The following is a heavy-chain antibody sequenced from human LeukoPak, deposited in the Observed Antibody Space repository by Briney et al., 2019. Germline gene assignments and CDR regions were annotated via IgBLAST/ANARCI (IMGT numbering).Heavy chain of an antibody. CDR1: GGSINSYY. V-gene: IGHV4-59*01. D-gene: IGHD3-9*01. CDR2: IYYSGST. CDR3: ASFTTFAALYYFNY. J-gene: IGHJ4*01. Sequence: SETLSLPCTDPGGSINSYYSTWIRQPPVKQLDKIGYIYYSGSTNYNPSLKSRVTIPVDTSKSHFTMKRSSVTAANTVAYYCASFTTFAALYYFNYLGHGTL.